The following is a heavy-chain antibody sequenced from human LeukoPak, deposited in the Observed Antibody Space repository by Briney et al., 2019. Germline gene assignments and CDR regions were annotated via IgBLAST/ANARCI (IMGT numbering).Heavy chain of an antibody. CDR2: INPNSGGT. CDR1: GYTFTGYY. CDR3: ARERWEPHDAFDI. D-gene: IGHD1-26*01. Sequence: ASVKVSCKASGYTFTGYYMHWVRQAPGQGLEWMGWINPNSGGTNYAQKFQGRVTMTRDTSISTAYMELSRLSSDDTAVYYCARERWEPHDAFDIWGQGTMVTVSS. J-gene: IGHJ3*02. V-gene: IGHV1-2*02.